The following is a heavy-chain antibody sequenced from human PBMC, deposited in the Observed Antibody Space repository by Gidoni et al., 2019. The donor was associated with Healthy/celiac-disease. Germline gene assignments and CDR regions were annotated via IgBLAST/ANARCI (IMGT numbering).Heavy chain of an antibody. J-gene: IGHJ4*02. D-gene: IGHD1-26*01. CDR2: ISYDGSNK. CDR3: AKDGWEGVVGAT. V-gene: IGHV3-30*18. Sequence: QVQLVEPGGGVVQPGRSMRLACAAPGLTFSRYGMPWVRPAPGNGLEWVAVISYDGSNKYYADSVKGRFTISRDNSKNTLYLQMNSLRAEDTAVDYCAKDGWEGVVGATWGQGTLVTVSS. CDR1: GLTFSRYG.